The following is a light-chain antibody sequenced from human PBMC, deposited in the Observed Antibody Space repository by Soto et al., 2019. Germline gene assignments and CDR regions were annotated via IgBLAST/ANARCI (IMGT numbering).Light chain of an antibody. V-gene: IGLV1-40*01. CDR2: GNS. Sequence: QSVLTQPPSVSGAPGQRVTISCTGSSSNIGAGYDVHWYQQLPGTAPKLLIYGNSNRPSGVPDRFSDSKSDTSASLAITGLQAEDETDYYCQSYDNSLSGWVFGGGTKLTVL. J-gene: IGLJ3*02. CDR3: QSYDNSLSGWV. CDR1: SSNIGAGYD.